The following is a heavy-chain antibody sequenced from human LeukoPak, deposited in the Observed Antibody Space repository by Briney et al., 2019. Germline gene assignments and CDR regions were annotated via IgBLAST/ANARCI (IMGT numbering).Heavy chain of an antibody. CDR3: TRGITMVRGALTSNWFDPSNWFDP. J-gene: IGHJ5*02. D-gene: IGHD3-10*01. CDR1: GYTFTNYY. CDR2: INPSGGSA. Sequence: RASVKVSCKASGYTFTNYYMHWVRQAPGQGLEWMGIINPSGGSASYAQKFQGRVTMTRDTSTSTVYMELSSLRSEDTAPYYCTRGITMVRGALTSNWFDPSNWFDPWGQGTLVTVSS. V-gene: IGHV1-46*03.